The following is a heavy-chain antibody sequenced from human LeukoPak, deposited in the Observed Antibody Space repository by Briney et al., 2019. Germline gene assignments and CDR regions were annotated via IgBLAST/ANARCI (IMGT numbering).Heavy chain of an antibody. CDR1: GGTFSSYA. J-gene: IGHJ4*02. Sequence: SVKASCKASGGTFSSYAISWVRQAPGQGLEWMGGIIPIFGTANYAQKFQGRVTITADESTSTAYMELSSLRSEDTAVYYCARVGESDYYDSSGYYYYVWGQGTLVTVSS. CDR3: ARVGESDYYDSSGYYYYV. V-gene: IGHV1-69*13. CDR2: IIPIFGTA. D-gene: IGHD3-22*01.